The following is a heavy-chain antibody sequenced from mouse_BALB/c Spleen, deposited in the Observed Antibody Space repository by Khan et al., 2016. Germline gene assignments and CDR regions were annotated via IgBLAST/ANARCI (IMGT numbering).Heavy chain of an antibody. Sequence: EVKLEESGPGLVKPSQSLSLTCTVTDYSITSDYAWNWIRQFPGNKLEWMGYISYSGSTSYNPSLKSRISITRDTSKNQFFLQLNSVTTEDTATYYCASRNWDVDYWGQGTTLTVSS. CDR2: ISYSGST. J-gene: IGHJ2*01. D-gene: IGHD4-1*02. CDR1: DYSITSDYA. V-gene: IGHV3-2*02. CDR3: ASRNWDVDY.